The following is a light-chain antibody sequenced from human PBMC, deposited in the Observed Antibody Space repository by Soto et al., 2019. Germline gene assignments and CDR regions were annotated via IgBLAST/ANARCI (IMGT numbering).Light chain of an antibody. Sequence: DIQMTQSPSTLSASVGDRVTITCRASQSINRWLAWYQHKPGKAPKLLMYKATSLESGVASRFSGSGSGTEFILTISSLQPDGFATYYCQQYDSYPYTFGQGTKLEIK. CDR2: KAT. V-gene: IGKV1-5*03. CDR1: QSINRW. CDR3: QQYDSYPYT. J-gene: IGKJ2*01.